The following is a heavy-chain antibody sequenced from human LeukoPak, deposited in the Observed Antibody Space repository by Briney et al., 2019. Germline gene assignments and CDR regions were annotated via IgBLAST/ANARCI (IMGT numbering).Heavy chain of an antibody. CDR1: GYSFTSYW. V-gene: IGHV5-10-1*01. CDR2: IDPSDSYT. J-gene: IGHJ4*02. Sequence: GESLKISCKGSGYSFTSYWISWVRQMTGKGLEWMGRIDPSDSYTNYSPSFQGHVTISADKSISTAYLQWSSLKASDTAMYYCARQYSYEDFFDYWGQGTLVTVSS. D-gene: IGHD5-18*01. CDR3: ARQYSYEDFFDY.